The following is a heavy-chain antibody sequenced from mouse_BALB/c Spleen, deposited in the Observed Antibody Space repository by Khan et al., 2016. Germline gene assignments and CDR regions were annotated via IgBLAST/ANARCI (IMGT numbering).Heavy chain of an antibody. CDR3: AREYYGSSYFDY. CDR2: ISYSGST. J-gene: IGHJ2*01. D-gene: IGHD1-1*01. V-gene: IGHV3-2*02. Sequence: EVKLLESGPGLVKPSQSLSLTCTVTGYSITSDYAWNWIRQFPGNKLEWMGYISYSGSTSYNPSLKSRISITRDTSKNQFFLQLNSVTTEDTATXYCAREYYGSSYFDYWGQGTTLTVSS. CDR1: GYSITSDYA.